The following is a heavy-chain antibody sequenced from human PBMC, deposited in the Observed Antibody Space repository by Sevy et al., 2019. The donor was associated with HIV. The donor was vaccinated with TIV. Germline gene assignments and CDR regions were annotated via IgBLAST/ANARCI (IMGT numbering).Heavy chain of an antibody. CDR1: GFTVSRNY. V-gene: IGHV3-66*01. CDR2: IYSGGGT. CDR3: ARDRGGIGNFDY. Sequence: GGSLRLSCAASGFTVSRNYMTWVRQAPGKGLEWVSLIYSGGGTYYADSVKGRFTISRDNSKNTLYLQMNSLRAEDTAVYYCARDRGGIGNFDYWGQGTLVTVSS. D-gene: IGHD3-16*01. J-gene: IGHJ4*02.